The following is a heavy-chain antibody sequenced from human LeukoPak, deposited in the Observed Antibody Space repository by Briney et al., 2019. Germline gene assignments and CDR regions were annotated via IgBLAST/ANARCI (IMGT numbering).Heavy chain of an antibody. J-gene: IGHJ4*02. V-gene: IGHV4-31*03. CDR1: GGSISSGGYY. D-gene: IGHD4-17*01. CDR3: ARDSTVYGDYIF. CDR2: IYYSGST. Sequence: PSETLSLTCTVSGGSISSGGYYWSWIRQHPGKGLEWIGYIYYSGSTYYNPSLKSRVTISVDTSKNQFSLEPSSVTAADAAVYYCARDSTVYGDYIFWGQGTLVTVSS.